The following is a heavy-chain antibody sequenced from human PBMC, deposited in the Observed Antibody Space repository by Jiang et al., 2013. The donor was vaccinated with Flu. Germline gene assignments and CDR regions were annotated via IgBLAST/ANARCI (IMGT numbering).Heavy chain of an antibody. CDR2: IFPGDSDT. CDR1: TGHW. Sequence: TGHWIAWVRQMPGEGLEWMGIIFPGDSDTTYSPSFEGQVTFSADKSINTAYLQWSSLKASDTAMYYCARRGDPHYYYYGMDVWGQGTTVTVSS. J-gene: IGHJ6*02. V-gene: IGHV5-51*01. CDR3: ARRGDPHYYYYGMDV. D-gene: IGHD7-27*01.